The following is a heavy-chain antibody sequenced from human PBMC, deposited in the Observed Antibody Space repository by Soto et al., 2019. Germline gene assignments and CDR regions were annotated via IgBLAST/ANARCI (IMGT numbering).Heavy chain of an antibody. CDR1: GFRFSLYA. CDR3: ARDRGGACSGGSCYSF. Sequence: QVQLVESGRGVVQPGRSLRLSCAASGFRFSLYAMHWVRQAPGKGLEWVSVISYDGSNNYYTDSVKGRFTISRDNSKNTVYLQMNSLRAEDTAVYYCARDRGGACSGGSCYSFWGQGTLVTVSS. J-gene: IGHJ4*02. D-gene: IGHD2-15*01. V-gene: IGHV3-30-3*01. CDR2: ISYDGSNN.